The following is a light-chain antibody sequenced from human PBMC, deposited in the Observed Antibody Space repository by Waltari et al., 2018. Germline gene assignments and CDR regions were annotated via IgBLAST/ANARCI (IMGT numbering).Light chain of an antibody. J-gene: IGLJ3*02. Sequence: QSALTHPASVSASPGQPVTISCTATSSDVGSYNLVSWYQQHPGKAPKLMIYEVSKRPSGVSDRFSGSKSGNTASLTISGLQAEDEAHYYCCSYAGSHWVFGGGTKLTVL. CDR1: SSDVGSYNL. CDR2: EVS. V-gene: IGLV2-23*02. CDR3: CSYAGSHWV.